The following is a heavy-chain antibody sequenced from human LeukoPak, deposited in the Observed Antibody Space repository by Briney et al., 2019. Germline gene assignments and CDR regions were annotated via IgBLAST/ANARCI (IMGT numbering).Heavy chain of an antibody. CDR3: ARNRGGRSMDV. V-gene: IGHV3-66*01. Sequence: GGSLRLSSTASGFTVSSNYMTWVRQAPGKGLEWVSFIYRDGSSYYTDSVQDRFTMSRDNSKNTLYLQMNSLRAEDTAVYYCARNRGGRSMDVWGQGTTVTVTS. CDR2: IYRDGSS. J-gene: IGHJ6*02. CDR1: GFTVSSNY. D-gene: IGHD3-16*01.